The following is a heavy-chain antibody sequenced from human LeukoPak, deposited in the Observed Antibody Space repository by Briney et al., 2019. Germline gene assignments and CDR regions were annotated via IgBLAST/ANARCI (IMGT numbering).Heavy chain of an antibody. CDR2: IIPIFGTA. J-gene: IGHJ4*02. CDR3: ARASGGRGYTGYDQYYFDY. Sequence: SVKVSCKASGGTFSSYAISWVRQAPGQGLEWMGGIIPIFGTANYAQKFQGRVTITTDESTSTAYMELSSLRSEDTAVYYCARASGGRGYTGYDQYYFDYWGQGTLVTVSS. V-gene: IGHV1-69*05. D-gene: IGHD5-12*01. CDR1: GGTFSSYA.